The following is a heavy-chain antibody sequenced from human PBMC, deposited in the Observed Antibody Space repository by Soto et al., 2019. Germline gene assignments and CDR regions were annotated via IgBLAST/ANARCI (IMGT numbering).Heavy chain of an antibody. V-gene: IGHV4-30-4*01. J-gene: IGHJ6*02. D-gene: IGHD3-3*01. CDR3: ARESRFLEFDLYYYYGMDV. Sequence: SETLSLTCTVSGGSISSGDYYWSWIRQPPGKGLEWIGYIYYSGSTYYNPSLKSRVTISVDTSKNQFSLKLSSVTAADTAVYYCARESRFLEFDLYYYYGMDVWGQGTTVTVSS. CDR1: GGSISSGDYY. CDR2: IYYSGST.